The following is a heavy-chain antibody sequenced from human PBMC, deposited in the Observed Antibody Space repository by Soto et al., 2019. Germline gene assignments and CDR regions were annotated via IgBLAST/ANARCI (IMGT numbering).Heavy chain of an antibody. CDR1: GFTFSSYA. J-gene: IGHJ4*02. V-gene: IGHV3-23*01. CDR3: ARVSGVDSSGWYYYFDY. D-gene: IGHD6-19*01. Sequence: GSLRLSCAASGFTFSSYAMNWVRQAPGKGLEWVSGISVGGGNTYYADSVKGRFTISRDNSKNTLYLQMNSLRAEDTAVYYCARVSGVDSSGWYYYFDYWGQGTLVTVSS. CDR2: ISVGGGNT.